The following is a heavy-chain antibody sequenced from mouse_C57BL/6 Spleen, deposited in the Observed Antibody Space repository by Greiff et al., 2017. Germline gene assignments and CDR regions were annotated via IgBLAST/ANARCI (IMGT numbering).Heavy chain of an antibody. CDR1: GFNIKDYY. CDR3: ARSVIQYTRDY. CDR2: IDPGGGET. D-gene: IGHD6-1*01. J-gene: IGHJ4*01. V-gene: IGHV14-2*01. Sequence: EVKLVQSGAELVKPGASVKLSCTASGFNIKDYYMHWVKQRTEQGLEWIGRIDPGGGETKYDPKFQGKATLTADTSSNTAYLELSSLTSEDTAVDYCARSVIQYTRDYWGQGTSVTVSS.